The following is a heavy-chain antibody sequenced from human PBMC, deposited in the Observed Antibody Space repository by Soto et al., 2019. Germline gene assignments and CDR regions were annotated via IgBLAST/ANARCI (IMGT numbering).Heavy chain of an antibody. CDR2: INAGNGNT. V-gene: IGHV1-3*01. J-gene: IGHJ5*02. D-gene: IGHD3-16*01. CDR3: ARVLLYGGYWFDP. CDR1: GYTFTSYA. Sequence: ASVKVSCKASGYTFTSYAMHWVRQAPGQRLEWMGWINAGNGNTKYSQKFQGRVTITRDTSASTAYTELSSLRSEDTAVYYCARVLLYGGYWFDPWGQGTLVTVSS.